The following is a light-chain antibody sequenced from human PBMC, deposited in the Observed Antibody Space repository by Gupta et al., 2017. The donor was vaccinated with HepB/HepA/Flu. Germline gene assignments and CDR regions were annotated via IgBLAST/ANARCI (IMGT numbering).Light chain of an antibody. J-gene: IGKJ5*01. CDR3: QQYFDTPIT. Sequence: DIVMTQSPVSLAVSLGERATINSKSSQRLFNFRNFLAWYQQKPGHPPKLLISWASTRESGVPDRFSGSGSGTDSTLTITSLQAEDVAVYYCQQYFDTPITFGQGTRLEIK. CDR2: WAS. V-gene: IGKV4-1*01. CDR1: QRLFNFRNF.